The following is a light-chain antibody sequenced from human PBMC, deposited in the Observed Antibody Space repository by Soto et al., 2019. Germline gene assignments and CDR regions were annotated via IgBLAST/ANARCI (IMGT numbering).Light chain of an antibody. V-gene: IGLV1-44*01. Sequence: HLPGTAPDLLILSHNQRPSGVPDRFSGSKSDTSASLAISGLQSEDEADYYCSSYRTGGSYVFGTGTKLTVL. CDR3: SSYRTGGSYV. CDR2: SHN. J-gene: IGLJ1*01.